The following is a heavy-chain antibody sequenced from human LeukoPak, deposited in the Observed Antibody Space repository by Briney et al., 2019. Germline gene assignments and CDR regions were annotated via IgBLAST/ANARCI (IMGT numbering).Heavy chain of an antibody. V-gene: IGHV3-48*01. Sequence: GGSLRLSCAASGLTISSYSMNWVRQAPGKGLQWVSYISSSSSTIYYADSVKGRFTISRDNAKNSLYLQMNSLRAEDTAVYYCAKCGRRITMVRGVICYFDYWGQGTLVTVSS. CDR1: GLTISSYS. CDR2: ISSSSSTI. CDR3: AKCGRRITMVRGVICYFDY. J-gene: IGHJ4*02. D-gene: IGHD3-10*01.